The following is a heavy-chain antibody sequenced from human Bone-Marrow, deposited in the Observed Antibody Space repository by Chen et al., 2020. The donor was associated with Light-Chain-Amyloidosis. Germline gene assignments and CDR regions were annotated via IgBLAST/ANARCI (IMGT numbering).Heavy chain of an antibody. CDR3: VGHFRRATGFLHY. CDR1: GASIATPNYS. V-gene: IGHV4-39*01. D-gene: IGHD3-10*01. Sequence: QVRLQESGPELVKPSVTLSLTCAVSGASIATPNYSWGWVRQPPGKGLEWVATIHYTGNTYYAPSLTSRCSVFVDAFKNQLSLTLTSLTAADSATYYCVGHFRRATGFLHYWGQGTPVTVSS. CDR2: IHYTGNT. J-gene: IGHJ1*01.